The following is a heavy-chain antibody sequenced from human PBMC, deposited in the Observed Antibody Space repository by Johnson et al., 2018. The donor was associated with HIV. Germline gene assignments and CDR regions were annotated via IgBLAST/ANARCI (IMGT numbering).Heavy chain of an antibody. D-gene: IGHD2-2*01. CDR2: ISYDGSIK. V-gene: IGHV3-30*03. CDR1: GFTLGSFG. Sequence: QVQLVESGGGVVQPGRSLRLSCAASGFTLGSFGMHWVRQAPGKGLEWVAGISYDGSIKYYADSVKGRFTISRDNAKNSLYLQMNSRRAEDTAVYYCARNGLIPAAKGVAFDIWGHGTKVTVSS. J-gene: IGHJ3*02. CDR3: ARNGLIPAAKGVAFDI.